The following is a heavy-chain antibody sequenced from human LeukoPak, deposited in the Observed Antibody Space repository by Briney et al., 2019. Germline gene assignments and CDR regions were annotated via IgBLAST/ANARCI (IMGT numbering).Heavy chain of an antibody. J-gene: IGHJ5*02. CDR2: INPNSGGT. CDR3: AXXXXXXXXGVSAFRWFDP. D-gene: IGHD3-10*01. Sequence: ASVKVSCKASGYTFTGYYMHWVRQAPGQGLEWMGWINPNSGGTNYAQKFQGRVTMTRDTSISTAYMELSRLRSDDTAVYYCAXXXXXXXXGVSAFRWFDPWGQGTLVTVSS. CDR1: GYTFTGYY. V-gene: IGHV1-2*02.